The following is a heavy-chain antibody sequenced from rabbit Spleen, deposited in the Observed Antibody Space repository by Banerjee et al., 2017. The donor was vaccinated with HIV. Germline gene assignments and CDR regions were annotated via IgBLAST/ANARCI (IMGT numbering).Heavy chain of an antibody. CDR3: ARGNSDDLDYAYGL. CDR2: IKTGSGNA. D-gene: IGHD6-1*01. CDR1: GFSFSSSYW. Sequence: QSLEESGGDLVKPGASLTLTCTASGFSFSSSYWISWVRQAPGKGLEWIGIIKTGSGNAYYASWAKGRFTISKTSSTAVTLQMTSLTAADTATYFCARGNSDDLDYAYGLWGPGTLVTVS. V-gene: IGHV1S40*01. J-gene: IGHJ4*01.